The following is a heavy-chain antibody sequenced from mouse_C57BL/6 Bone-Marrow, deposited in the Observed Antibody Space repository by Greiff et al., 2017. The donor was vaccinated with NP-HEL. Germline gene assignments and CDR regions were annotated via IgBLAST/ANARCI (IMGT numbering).Heavy chain of an antibody. Sequence: VESGGGLVQPGGSLKLSCAASGFTFSDYYMYWVRQTPEKRLEWVAYISNGGGSTYYPDTVKGRFTISRDNAKNTLYLQMSRLKSEDTAMYYCARPPYYGSSLHWYFDVWGTGTTVTVSS. D-gene: IGHD1-1*01. J-gene: IGHJ1*03. V-gene: IGHV5-12*01. CDR1: GFTFSDYY. CDR3: ARPPYYGSSLHWYFDV. CDR2: ISNGGGST.